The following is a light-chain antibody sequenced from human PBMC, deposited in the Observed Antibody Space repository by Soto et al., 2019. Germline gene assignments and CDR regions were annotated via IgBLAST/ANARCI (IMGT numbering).Light chain of an antibody. V-gene: IGKV2-30*01. CDR3: MQATQSSWT. Sequence: DAVLTQYPLSVSVTVGQPASISCRSSRSLVFSDGNTYLHWFQQRPGQSPRRLIYKVSDRFSGVPDRFSGSGAGTDFTLTISRVEAEDVGVYYCMQATQSSWTFGQGTKVDIK. CDR2: KVS. J-gene: IGKJ1*01. CDR1: RSLVFSDGNTY.